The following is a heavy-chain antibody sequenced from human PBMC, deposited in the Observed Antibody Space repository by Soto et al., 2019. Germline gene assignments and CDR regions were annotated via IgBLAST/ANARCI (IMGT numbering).Heavy chain of an antibody. J-gene: IGHJ6*03. Sequence: EVQLLESGGGLVQPGGSLRLSCAASGFTFSSYAMSWVRQAPGKGLEWVSAISGSGGSTYYADSVKGRFTISRDNSKNSLYMQMNSLRAEDTAVYYCANDPGYSSSFWGNYYMDVWGKGTTVTVSS. V-gene: IGHV3-23*01. CDR1: GFTFSSYA. CDR3: ANDPGYSSSFWGNYYMDV. D-gene: IGHD6-6*01. CDR2: ISGSGGST.